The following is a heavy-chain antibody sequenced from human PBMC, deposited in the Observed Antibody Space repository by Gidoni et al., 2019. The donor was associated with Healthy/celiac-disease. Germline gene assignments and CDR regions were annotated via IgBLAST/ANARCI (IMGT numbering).Heavy chain of an antibody. Sequence: EVQLVETGGGLIQPGGSLRLSCAASGFTVSSNYMSSVRQPPGKGMEWVSVIYSGGSTYYADSVKGRFTISIDNSKNTLYLQMNSLRAEDTAVYYCARDSTVVGSGSYYNHWGQGTLVTVSS. CDR1: GFTVSSNY. CDR2: IYSGGST. J-gene: IGHJ5*02. D-gene: IGHD3-10*01. V-gene: IGHV3-53*02. CDR3: ARDSTVVGSGSYYNH.